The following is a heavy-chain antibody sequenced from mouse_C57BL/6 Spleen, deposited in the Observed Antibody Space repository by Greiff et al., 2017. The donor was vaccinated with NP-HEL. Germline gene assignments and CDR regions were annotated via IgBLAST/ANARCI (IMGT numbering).Heavy chain of an antibody. CDR1: GFSLTSYG. J-gene: IGHJ4*01. D-gene: IGHD2-5*01. Sequence: VQLQQSGPGLVQPSQSLSITCTVSGFSLTSYGVHWVRQSPGKGLEWLGVIWSGGSTDYNAAFISRLSISKDNSKSQDFFQMNSLQADDTAIYYCARNEDSNYLYYAMDYWGQGTSVTVSS. CDR3: ARNEDSNYLYYAMDY. CDR2: IWSGGST. V-gene: IGHV2-2*01.